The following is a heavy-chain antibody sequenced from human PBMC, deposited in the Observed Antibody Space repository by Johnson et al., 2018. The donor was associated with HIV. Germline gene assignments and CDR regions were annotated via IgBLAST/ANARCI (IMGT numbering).Heavy chain of an antibody. J-gene: IGHJ3*02. D-gene: IGHD3-22*01. CDR3: ARGRWLRDAFDI. Sequence: QVQLMESGGGVVQPGRSLRLSCAASEFTFNTYAMHWVRQAPGKGLEWVAVISYDGSNKYYADSVKGRFTIFRDNSKNTLYLQMNSLRTEDTAVYYCARGRWLRDAFDIWGQGTMVTVSS. V-gene: IGHV3-30*04. CDR1: EFTFNTYA. CDR2: ISYDGSNK.